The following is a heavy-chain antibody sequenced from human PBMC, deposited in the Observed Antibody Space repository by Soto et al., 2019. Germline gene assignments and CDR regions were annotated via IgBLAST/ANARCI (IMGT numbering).Heavy chain of an antibody. CDR2: ISYDGSNN. D-gene: IGHD2-2*01. CDR3: ARELHCSSTTFYDSIDYYYYGMGV. V-gene: IGHV3-30-3*01. CDR1: GFTFSSYS. J-gene: IGHJ6*02. Sequence: GGSLRLSCAASGFTFSSYSLHWVRQAPGKGLEWVAVISYDGSNNYYADYVKGRFTISRDNSKNTLYLQMNSLRAEDTAVYYYARELHCSSTTFYDSIDYYYYGMGVGGQGTTFTVSS.